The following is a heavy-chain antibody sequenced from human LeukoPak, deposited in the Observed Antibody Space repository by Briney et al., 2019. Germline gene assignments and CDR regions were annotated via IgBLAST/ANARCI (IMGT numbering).Heavy chain of an antibody. CDR1: GGSVINTNW. J-gene: IGHJ4*02. CDR2: VHLDGRT. CDR3: AREGGFYRPLDY. D-gene: IGHD3-3*01. Sequence: PSETLSLTCGVSGGSVINTNWWTWVRQPPGKGLEWIGEVHLDGRTNYKLSLESRLTMSVDVSENQASLKLTSVTAADTAVYYCAREGGFYRPLDYSGQGTLVTVSS. V-gene: IGHV4-4*02.